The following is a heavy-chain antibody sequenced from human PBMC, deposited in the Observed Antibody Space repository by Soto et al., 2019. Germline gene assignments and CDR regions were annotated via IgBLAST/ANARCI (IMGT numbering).Heavy chain of an antibody. CDR1: GFNSAAYT. J-gene: IGHJ4*02. CDR2: IRRIAYGGTT. Sequence: PGGSLRLSCSASGFNSAAYTMSWVRLTPGKGLEWDGFIRRIAYGGTTDYAASVKGRFTISRDDSRKIVYLQMSRLKIEDTAVYYCSRSLAIDFDSWGQGTLVTVSS. V-gene: IGHV3-49*04. CDR3: SRSLAIDFDS.